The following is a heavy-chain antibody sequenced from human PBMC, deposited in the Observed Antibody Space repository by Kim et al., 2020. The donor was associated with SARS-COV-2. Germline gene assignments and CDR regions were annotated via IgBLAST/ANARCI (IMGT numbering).Heavy chain of an antibody. J-gene: IGHJ3*02. CDR3: ARDHDTDAFDI. V-gene: IGHV4-39*07. Sequence: SETPSLTCTVSGGSISSSSYYWGWIRQPPGKGLEWIGSIYYSGSTYYNPSLKSRVTISVDTSKNQFSLKLSPVTAADTAVYYCARDHDTDAFDICGQGT. CDR1: GGSISSSSYY. CDR2: IYYSGST.